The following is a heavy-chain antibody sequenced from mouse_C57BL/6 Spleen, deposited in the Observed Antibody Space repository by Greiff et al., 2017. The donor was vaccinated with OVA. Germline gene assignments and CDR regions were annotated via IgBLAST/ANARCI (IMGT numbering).Heavy chain of an antibody. Sequence: EVQGVESGGDLVKPGGSLKLSCAASGFTFSSYGMSWVRQTPDKRLEWVATISSGGSYTYYPDSVKGRFTISRDNAKNTLYLQMSSLKSEDTAMYYCARALITTVVPSFAYWGQGTLVTVSA. CDR1: GFTFSSYG. D-gene: IGHD1-1*01. V-gene: IGHV5-6*01. J-gene: IGHJ3*01. CDR3: ARALITTVVPSFAY. CDR2: ISSGGSYT.